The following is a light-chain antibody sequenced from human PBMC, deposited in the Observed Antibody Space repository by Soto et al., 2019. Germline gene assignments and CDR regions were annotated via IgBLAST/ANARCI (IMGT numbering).Light chain of an antibody. CDR2: DAS. Sequence: DVRMTQSPSTLSAFVGDRVTITCQASHSISLSLAWXHXKXGXXPXFLISDASNLERGVPSRFSGSGSGTEFTLTISSLQPDDFATYDCQQYNSYWTFGPGTKV. J-gene: IGKJ1*01. V-gene: IGKV1-5*01. CDR1: HSISLS. CDR3: QQYNSYWT.